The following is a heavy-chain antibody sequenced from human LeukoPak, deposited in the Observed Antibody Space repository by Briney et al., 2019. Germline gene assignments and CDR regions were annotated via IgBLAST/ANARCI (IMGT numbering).Heavy chain of an antibody. V-gene: IGHV4-59*08. J-gene: IGHJ4*02. Sequence: SETLSLTCTVSGGSIISNYLRWMRQPPGKGLDWVGYFYYSGSTTYNPSLQSRVTISVGTSGNQFFLKLSAVTAADAAGYYFSRYEGVTGYYPIDYWGQGTLVTVSS. CDR3: SRYEGVTGYYPIDY. CDR1: GGSIISNY. CDR2: FYYSGST. D-gene: IGHD3-9*01.